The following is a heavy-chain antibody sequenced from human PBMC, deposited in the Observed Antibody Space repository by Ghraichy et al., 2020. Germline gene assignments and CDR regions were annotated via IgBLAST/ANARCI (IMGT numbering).Heavy chain of an antibody. CDR3: ARATGSGWFFDY. CDR2: ISAYNGHT. V-gene: IGHV1-18*01. J-gene: IGHJ4*02. D-gene: IGHD6-19*01. CDR1: GYTFTSYG. Sequence: ASVKVSCKASGYTFTSYGIIWVRQAPGQGLEWMGWISAYNGHTNYAQKFQGRVTMTTDTSTSTAYMELRSLRSDDTALYYCARATGSGWFFDYWGQGALVTVSS.